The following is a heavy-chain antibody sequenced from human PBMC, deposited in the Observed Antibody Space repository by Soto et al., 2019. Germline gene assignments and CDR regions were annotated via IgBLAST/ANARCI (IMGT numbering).Heavy chain of an antibody. Sequence: PGESLKISCKGSGYSFTSYWIGWVRQMPGKGLEWMGIIYPGDSDTRYSPSFQGQVTISADKSISTAYLQWSSLRSEDTAVYYCARGDVGFGELTFYYYYGMDVWGQGTTVTVSS. D-gene: IGHD3-10*01. CDR2: IYPGDSDT. J-gene: IGHJ6*02. V-gene: IGHV5-51*01. CDR3: ARGDVGFGELTFYYYYGMDV. CDR1: GYSFTSYW.